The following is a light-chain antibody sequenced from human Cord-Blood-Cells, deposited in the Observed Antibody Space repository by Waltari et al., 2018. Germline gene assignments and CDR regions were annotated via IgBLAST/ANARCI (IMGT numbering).Light chain of an antibody. V-gene: IGKV3-20*01. J-gene: IGKJ2*01. CDR2: GAS. Sequence: EIVLTQSPGTLSLSPGERATLPCRASQSVSSSYLAWYQQKPGQAPRLLIYGASSRATGIPDRFSGSGSGTDFTLTISRLEPEDFAVYDCQQYGSSPYTFGQGTKLEIK. CDR1: QSVSSSY. CDR3: QQYGSSPYT.